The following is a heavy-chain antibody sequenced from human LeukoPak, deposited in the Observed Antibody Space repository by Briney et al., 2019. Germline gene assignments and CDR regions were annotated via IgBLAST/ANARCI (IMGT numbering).Heavy chain of an antibody. V-gene: IGHV1-8*03. D-gene: IGHD6-19*01. Sequence: ASVTVSCKASGYTFTTYDINWVRQATARGLEWMGWMNPNSGYTGYAQKFQGRVTITRDTSISTAYMELSSLRSEDTAVYYCARVAGSIDYWGQGTLVTVSS. CDR1: GYTFTTYD. J-gene: IGHJ4*02. CDR3: ARVAGSIDY. CDR2: MNPNSGYT.